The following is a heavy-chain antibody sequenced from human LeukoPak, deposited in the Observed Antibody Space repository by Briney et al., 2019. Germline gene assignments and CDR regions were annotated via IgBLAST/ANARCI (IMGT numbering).Heavy chain of an antibody. CDR1: GGTFSSYA. Sequence: ASVKVSCKASGGTFSSYAISWVRQAPGQGLEWMGGIIPIFGTANYAQKFQGRVTITTDESTSTAYMELSSLRSEDTAVYYCAREMPELEPNWFDPWAREPWSPSPQ. J-gene: IGHJ5*02. CDR3: AREMPELEPNWFDP. D-gene: IGHD1-1*01. CDR2: IIPIFGTA. V-gene: IGHV1-69*05.